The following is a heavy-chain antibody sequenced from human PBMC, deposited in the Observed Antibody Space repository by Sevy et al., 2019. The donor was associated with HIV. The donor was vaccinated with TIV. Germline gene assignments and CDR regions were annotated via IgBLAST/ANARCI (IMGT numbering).Heavy chain of an antibody. J-gene: IGHJ4*02. CDR1: GFTFSKAW. CDR2: IKSKTDGATR. CDR3: AAGVGASDFDY. Sequence: GGSLRLSCVASGFTFSKAWMSWVRQAPGKGREGGGRIKSKTDGATRDLAAPVKGRIIISRDDSKNTLYLQISNLKFEDTGVYFCAAGVGASDFDYWGQGTLVTVSS. V-gene: IGHV3-15*01. D-gene: IGHD1-26*01.